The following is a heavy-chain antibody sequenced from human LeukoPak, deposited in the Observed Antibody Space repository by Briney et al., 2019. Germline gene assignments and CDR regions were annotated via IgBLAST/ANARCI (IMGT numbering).Heavy chain of an antibody. CDR3: ARDLRYCSGGSCYSRWFDP. D-gene: IGHD2-15*01. Sequence: PSETLCLTCTVSGGSISSGSYYWSWIRQPAGKGLEWIGRIYTSGSTNYNPSLKSRVTISVDTSKNQFSLKLSSVTAADTAVYYCARDLRYCSGGSCYSRWFDPWGQGTLFTVSS. CDR1: GGSISSGSYY. J-gene: IGHJ5*02. V-gene: IGHV4-61*02. CDR2: IYTSGST.